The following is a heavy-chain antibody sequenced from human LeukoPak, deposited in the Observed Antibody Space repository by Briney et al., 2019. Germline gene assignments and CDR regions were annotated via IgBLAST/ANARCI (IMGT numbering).Heavy chain of an antibody. CDR1: GGSISSYY. Sequence: PSETLSLTCTVSGGSISSYYWSWIRQPPGKGLEWIGYIYYSGSTNYNPSLKSRVTISVDTSKNQFSLKLSSVTTADTAVYYCARVYGVIAAEGGFDYWGQGTLVTVSS. D-gene: IGHD6-25*01. CDR3: ARVYGVIAAEGGFDY. CDR2: IYYSGST. V-gene: IGHV4-59*01. J-gene: IGHJ4*02.